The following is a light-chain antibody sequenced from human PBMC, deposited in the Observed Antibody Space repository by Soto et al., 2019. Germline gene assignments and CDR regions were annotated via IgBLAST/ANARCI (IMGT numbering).Light chain of an antibody. J-gene: IGLJ1*01. V-gene: IGLV2-14*01. Sequence: QSVLTQPASVSGSPGQSITISCTGTSSDIGRYNYVSWFQQHPGKVPKLVIFEVNYRPSGVSDRFSGSKSGNTASLTITGLQAADEADYFCKSYAGSNTYVFGSGTRSPS. CDR2: EVN. CDR1: SSDIGRYNY. CDR3: KSYAGSNTYV.